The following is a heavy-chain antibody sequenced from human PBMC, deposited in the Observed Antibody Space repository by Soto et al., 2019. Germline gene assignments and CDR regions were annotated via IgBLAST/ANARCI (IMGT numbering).Heavy chain of an antibody. J-gene: IGHJ4*02. D-gene: IGHD3-16*02. V-gene: IGHV1-18*01. CDR1: GYTFLNYG. Sequence: QVQLVQSGPEVKKPGASVKVSCKASGYTFLNYGINWIRQAPGQGLEWMGGIQTDTGHPSVAQKFRDRVTMTTDTSTGTSYMEMRSLRSGYTATYYCAKDRGYGNRYDHWGQGTLVTVSS. CDR2: IQTDTGHP. CDR3: AKDRGYGNRYDH.